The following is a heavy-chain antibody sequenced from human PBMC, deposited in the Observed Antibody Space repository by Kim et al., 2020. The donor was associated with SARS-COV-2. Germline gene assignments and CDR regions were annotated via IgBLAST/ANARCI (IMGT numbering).Heavy chain of an antibody. CDR2: INSGGST. J-gene: IGHJ6*01. V-gene: IGHV3-53*01. Sequence: GGSLRLSCAASGFTVSSNYMSWVRQAPGKGLEWVSVINSGGSTYYADSVKGRATISRDNSKNTQHLQQNNMRAEDTAVYYCARDMGQLVTSGQYKDFYG. D-gene: IGHD5-18*01. CDR1: GFTVSSNY. CDR3: ARDMGQLVTSGQYKDFYG.